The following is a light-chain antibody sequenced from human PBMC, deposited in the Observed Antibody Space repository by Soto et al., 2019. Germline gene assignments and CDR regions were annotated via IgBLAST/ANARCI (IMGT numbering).Light chain of an antibody. CDR1: QSLVSSDGNTY. Sequence: DIVMTQSPLSLSVTLGQPASISCRSSQSLVSSDGNTYLNWFQQRPGQSPRRLIYKVSNRDSGVPDRFSGSGSGTDFTLKISRVEAEDAGTYYCMQGIHWFTFGPGTKVDIK. J-gene: IGKJ3*01. V-gene: IGKV2-30*01. CDR3: MQGIHWFT. CDR2: KVS.